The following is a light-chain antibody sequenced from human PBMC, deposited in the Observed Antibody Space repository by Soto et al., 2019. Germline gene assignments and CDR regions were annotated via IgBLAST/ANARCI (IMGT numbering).Light chain of an antibody. CDR2: AAS. Sequence: DIQMTQSPSSLSASVGDRVTITCRASQSISSYLNWYQQKPGKAPKLLIYAASSLQSGVPSRFSGSGSGTDFTLTIISLQPEDVATYYCQQSYSTPLYTFGQGTKLEIK. CDR1: QSISSY. J-gene: IGKJ2*01. CDR3: QQSYSTPLYT. V-gene: IGKV1-39*01.